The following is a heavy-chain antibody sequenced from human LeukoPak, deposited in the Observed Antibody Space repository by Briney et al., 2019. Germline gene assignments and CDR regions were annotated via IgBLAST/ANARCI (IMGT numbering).Heavy chain of an antibody. CDR3: ARHDVVPVIRRGFDF. Sequence: SETLSLTCSVSGGSVSGYYWSWIRQPPGKGLEWIASIFYTGTTLYSPYLKTRVTTSVDTSENQFSLKLSSVTAADTAVYYCARHDVVPVIRRGFDFWGQGTLVTVSS. CDR2: IFYTGTT. V-gene: IGHV4-59*08. CDR1: GGSVSGYY. D-gene: IGHD2-21*02. J-gene: IGHJ4*02.